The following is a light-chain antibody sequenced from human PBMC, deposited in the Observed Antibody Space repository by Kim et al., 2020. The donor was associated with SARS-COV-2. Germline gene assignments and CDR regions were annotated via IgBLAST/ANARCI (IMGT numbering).Light chain of an antibody. V-gene: IGKV3-11*01. J-gene: IGKJ3*01. CDR2: DAS. CDR1: QSVSSY. Sequence: EIVLTQSPATLSLSPGERATLSCRASQSVSSYLAWYQQKPGQAPRLLIYDASNRATGIPARFSGSGSGTDFTLTISSLEPEDFAVYYCQQYGSSPPLFTFGPRTKVDIK. CDR3: QQYGSSPPLFT.